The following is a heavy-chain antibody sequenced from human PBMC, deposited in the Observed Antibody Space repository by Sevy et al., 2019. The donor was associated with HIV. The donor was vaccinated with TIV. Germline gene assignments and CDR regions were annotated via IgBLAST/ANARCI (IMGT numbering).Heavy chain of an antibody. D-gene: IGHD1-26*01. CDR2: FTSAGRT. Sequence: GGSLRLSCVVSGYSFSSYNMGWVRQAPGKGLEWVSTFTSAGRTYYVDSVKGRFTISRDNSKNTLFLQMNSLRAEDSAIYYCAKGELLREGGAYWGQRTLVTVSS. V-gene: IGHV3-23*01. CDR1: GYSFSSYN. CDR3: AKGELLREGGAY. J-gene: IGHJ4*02.